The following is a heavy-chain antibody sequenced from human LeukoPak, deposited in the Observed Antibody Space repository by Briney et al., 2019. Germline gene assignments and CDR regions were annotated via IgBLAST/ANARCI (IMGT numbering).Heavy chain of an antibody. CDR2: IYYSGSP. D-gene: IGHD2-15*01. V-gene: IGHV4-39*07. CDR1: GGSISSSSYY. CDR3: AREGGSGYCSGGSCSGTNWFDP. Sequence: NPSETLSLTCTVSGGSISSSSYYWGWIRQPPGKGLEWIGSIYYSGSPYYNPSLKSRVTISVDTSKNQFSLRLSSVTAADTAVYYCAREGGSGYCSGGSCSGTNWFDPWGQGTLVTVSS. J-gene: IGHJ5*02.